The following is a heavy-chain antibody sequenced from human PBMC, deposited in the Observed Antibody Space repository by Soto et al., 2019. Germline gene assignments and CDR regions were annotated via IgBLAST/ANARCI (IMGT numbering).Heavy chain of an antibody. Sequence: QVTLKESGPVLVKPTETLTLTCTVSGFSLSNARMGVSWILQPPGKALEWLAHIFSNDEKSYSTSLKSRLTISKDTSKSQVVLTMTNMDPVDTATYYCARFTTYYSYGMDVWGQGTTVTVSS. CDR3: ARFTTYYSYGMDV. CDR2: IFSNDEK. CDR1: GFSLSNARMG. V-gene: IGHV2-26*01. J-gene: IGHJ6*02. D-gene: IGHD2-2*01.